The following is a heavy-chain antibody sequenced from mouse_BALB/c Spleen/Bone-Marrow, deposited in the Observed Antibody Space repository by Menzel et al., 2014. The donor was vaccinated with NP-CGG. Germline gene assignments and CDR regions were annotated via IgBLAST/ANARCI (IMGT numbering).Heavy chain of an antibody. CDR1: GYTFTSYY. Sequence: QVQLQQSGAELVKPGASVKLSCKASGYTFTSYYMYWVKQRPGQGLEWIGEINPSNGGTNFNEKFKNKATLTVDKSSSTAYMQLSSLIFEDSAVYYCTRSNVNWFAYWDQGTLVTVSA. J-gene: IGHJ3*01. CDR2: INPSNGGT. CDR3: TRSNVNWFAY. V-gene: IGHV1S81*02.